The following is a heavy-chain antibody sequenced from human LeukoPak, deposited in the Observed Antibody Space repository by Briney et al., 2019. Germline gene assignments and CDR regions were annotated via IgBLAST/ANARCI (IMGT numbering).Heavy chain of an antibody. Sequence: ASETLSLTCAVYGGSFSGYYWSWIRQPPGKGLEWIGEINHSGSTNYNPSLKSRVTISVDTSKNQFSLKLSSVTAADTAVYYCARGRGGIAAGGKSYYFDYWGQGTLVTVSS. D-gene: IGHD6-13*01. V-gene: IGHV4-34*01. CDR1: GGSFSGYY. CDR3: ARGRGGIAAGGKSYYFDY. CDR2: INHSGST. J-gene: IGHJ4*02.